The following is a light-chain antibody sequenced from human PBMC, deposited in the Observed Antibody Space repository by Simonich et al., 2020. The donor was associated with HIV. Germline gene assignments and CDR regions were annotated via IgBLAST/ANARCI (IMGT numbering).Light chain of an antibody. CDR2: DVR. J-gene: IGLJ3*02. CDR1: SRDVGGYTY. V-gene: IGLV2-11*01. CDR3: CSYAGSYWV. Sequence: QSALTQPRPVSGSPGPSVTISCTGTSRDVGGYTYVSWYQQNPGKAPKLMIYDVRHRPSGVPNRFSGSKSGNTASLTISGLQAEDEADYNCCSYAGSYWVFGGGTKLTVL.